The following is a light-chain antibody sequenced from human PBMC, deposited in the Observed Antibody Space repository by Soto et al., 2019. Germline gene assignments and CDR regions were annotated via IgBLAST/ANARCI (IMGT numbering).Light chain of an antibody. V-gene: IGKV3-15*01. CDR2: GGS. CDR1: QSVSSN. Sequence: EIVMTQSPATLSVSPGERATLSCRASQSVSSNLAWYQQKPGQAPRLLIYGGSTRASGIPARFSGSGSGKEFTLTISSLQSEDYAVYYCQQYNNWPQTFGQGTKLEIK. CDR3: QQYNNWPQT. J-gene: IGKJ2*01.